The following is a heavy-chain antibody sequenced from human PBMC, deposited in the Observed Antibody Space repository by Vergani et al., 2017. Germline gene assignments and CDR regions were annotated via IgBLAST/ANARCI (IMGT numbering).Heavy chain of an antibody. Sequence: EVQLVQSGAEVKKPGESLKISCKGSGYSFTSYWIGWVRQMPGKVLDWMVIIYPVDSATRYSPSFQGQVTISADKSISTAYLQWSSLKASDTAMYYCARHGERGVRLNWFDPWGQGTLVTVSS. V-gene: IGHV5-51*01. CDR3: ARHGERGVRLNWFDP. CDR2: IYPVDSAT. CDR1: GYSFTSYW. D-gene: IGHD3-10*01. J-gene: IGHJ5*02.